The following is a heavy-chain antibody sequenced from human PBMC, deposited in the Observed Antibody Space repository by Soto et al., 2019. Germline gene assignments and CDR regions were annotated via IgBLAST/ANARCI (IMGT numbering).Heavy chain of an antibody. CDR1: GFTFSSYA. D-gene: IGHD6-19*01. Sequence: GGSLRLSCAASGFTFSSYAMSWVRQAPGKGLEWVSAISGSGGSTYYADSVKGRFTISRDNSKNTLYLQMNSLRAEDTAVYYCAKDIIGGWYAMAYFQHWGQGTLVTVSS. V-gene: IGHV3-23*01. CDR2: ISGSGGST. CDR3: AKDIIGGWYAMAYFQH. J-gene: IGHJ1*01.